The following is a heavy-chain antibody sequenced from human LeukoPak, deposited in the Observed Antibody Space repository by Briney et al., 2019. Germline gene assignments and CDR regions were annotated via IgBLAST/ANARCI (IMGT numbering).Heavy chain of an antibody. Sequence: GGSLRLSCAASGFTFSSYWMHWVRQAPGKGLVWVSCLNSDGGSTSYADSVKGRFTISRDNAKNSLYLQMNGLRAEDTAVYYCAELGITMIGGVWGKGTTVTISS. CDR3: AELGITMIGGV. CDR2: LNSDGGST. D-gene: IGHD3-10*02. CDR1: GFTFSSYW. V-gene: IGHV3-74*01. J-gene: IGHJ6*04.